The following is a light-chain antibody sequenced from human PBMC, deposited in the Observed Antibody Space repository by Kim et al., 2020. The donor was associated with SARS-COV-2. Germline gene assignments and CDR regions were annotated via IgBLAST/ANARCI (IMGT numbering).Light chain of an antibody. V-gene: IGLV1-44*01. Sequence: QSVLTQPPSASGTPGQRVTISCSGSSSNIGSNTVNWYQQLPGTAPKLLIYSNNQRPSGVPERFSGSKSDTSASLAIGGLQSEDEADYYCAAWDDSLTGYVFGTGTKVTVL. CDR2: SNN. J-gene: IGLJ1*01. CDR1: SSNIGSNT. CDR3: AAWDDSLTGYV.